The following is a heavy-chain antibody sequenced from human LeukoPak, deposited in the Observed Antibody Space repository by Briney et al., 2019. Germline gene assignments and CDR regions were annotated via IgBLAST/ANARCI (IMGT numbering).Heavy chain of an antibody. J-gene: IGHJ4*02. CDR2: IYYSGST. Sequence: SETLSLTWTVSGGSISGSSYYWGWIRQPPGKGLEWIGSIYYSGSTYYNPSLKSRVTISVDTSKNQFSLKLSSVTAADTAVYYCARHDSSSSWELLDHRGQGTLVTVSS. V-gene: IGHV4-39*01. CDR3: ARHDSSSSWELLDH. CDR1: GGSISGSSYY. D-gene: IGHD6-13*01.